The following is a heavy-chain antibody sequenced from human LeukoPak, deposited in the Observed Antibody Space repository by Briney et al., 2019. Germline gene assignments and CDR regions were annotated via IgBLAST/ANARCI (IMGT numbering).Heavy chain of an antibody. CDR1: GFTFSNFS. CDR2: ISSSSSYI. D-gene: IGHD2-21*02. J-gene: IGHJ4*02. V-gene: IGHV3-21*01. Sequence: AGGSLRLSCAASGFTFSNFSMNWVRQAPGKGLEWVSSISSSSSYIYYADSVKGRFTISRDNAKNSLYLQMNSLRAEDTAVYYCARLGDPGLDYWGQGTLVTVSS. CDR3: ARLGDPGLDY.